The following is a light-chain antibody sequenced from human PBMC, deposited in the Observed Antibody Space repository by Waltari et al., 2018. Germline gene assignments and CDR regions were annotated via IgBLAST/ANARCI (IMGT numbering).Light chain of an antibody. V-gene: IGKV1-5*03. CDR2: RAS. CDR3: QQYDSYPWT. Sequence: DIQMTQSPSTLSASVGDRVTITCRASQSVNEGLAWLQQKPGKAPKVLIDRASSLQDGVPSTFSGSGTGTDFTLAISSLQPDYFATYFCQQYDSYPWTFGQGTRV. CDR1: QSVNEG. J-gene: IGKJ1*01.